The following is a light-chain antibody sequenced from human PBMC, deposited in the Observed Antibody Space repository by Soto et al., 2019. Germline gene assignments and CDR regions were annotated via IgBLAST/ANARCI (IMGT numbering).Light chain of an antibody. CDR1: TSDIGGYNY. CDR2: EVS. CDR3: SSYTSGSTLYV. Sequence: QSALTQPASVSGFPGQSIAISCTGTTSDIGGYNYVSWYQQHPGKAPKLVIFEVSNRPSGVSNRFSGSKSGNTASLTISGIQAEDEADYYCSSYTSGSTLYVFGTGTKLTVL. V-gene: IGLV2-14*01. J-gene: IGLJ1*01.